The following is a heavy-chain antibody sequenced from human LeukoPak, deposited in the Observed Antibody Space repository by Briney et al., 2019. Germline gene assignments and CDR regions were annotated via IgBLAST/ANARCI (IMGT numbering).Heavy chain of an antibody. V-gene: IGHV4-61*01. J-gene: IGHJ4*02. Sequence: PSETLSLTCTVSGGSISSGSYYWSWIRQPPGKGLEWIGYIYYSGSTNYNPSLKSRVTISVDTSKNQFSLKLSSVTAADTAVYYCARENDYGDYRIDYWGQGTLVTVSS. CDR2: IYYSGST. D-gene: IGHD4-17*01. CDR3: ARENDYGDYRIDY. CDR1: GGSISSGSYY.